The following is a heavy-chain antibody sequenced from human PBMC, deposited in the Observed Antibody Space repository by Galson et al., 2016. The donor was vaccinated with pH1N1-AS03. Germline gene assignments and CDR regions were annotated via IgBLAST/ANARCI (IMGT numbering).Heavy chain of an antibody. D-gene: IGHD1/OR15-1a*01. CDR1: GFSITTSGVR. V-gene: IGHV2-70*04. CDR3: ARIRLWNTGLDV. CDR2: IDSNDEK. J-gene: IGHJ6*02. Sequence: PALVKPTQTLTLTCTFSGFSITTSGVRMTWIRQPPGKALEWLGRIDSNDEKFYSPSLETRPTISRDIFKNQVVLTMTNMDPVDTGTYYCARIRLWNTGLDVWGQGTTVTVSS.